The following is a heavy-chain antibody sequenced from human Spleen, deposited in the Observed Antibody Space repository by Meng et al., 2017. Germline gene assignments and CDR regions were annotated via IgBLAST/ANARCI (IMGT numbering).Heavy chain of an antibody. Sequence: GESLKTSCAVSGGSFSTSAMSWVRQAPGKGLEWVSGINWNGGGTSYADSVKGRFTISRDNAKSSLYLQMNSLRAEDTALYYCVGFSRPNTDTPRYGMDVWGQGTTVTVSS. J-gene: IGHJ6*02. D-gene: IGHD2-15*01. CDR2: INWNGGGT. V-gene: IGHV3-20*04. CDR1: GGSFSTSA. CDR3: VGFSRPNTDTPRYGMDV.